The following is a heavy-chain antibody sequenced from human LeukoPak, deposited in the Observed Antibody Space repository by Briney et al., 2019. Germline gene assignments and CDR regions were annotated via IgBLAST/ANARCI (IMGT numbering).Heavy chain of an antibody. V-gene: IGHV5-51*01. J-gene: IGHJ6*03. CDR2: IYPGDSDT. Sequence: GESLKISCKGSGYSFTSYWIGWVRQMPGKGLEWMGIIYPGDSDTRYSPSFQGQVTISADKSISTAYLQWSSLKASDTAMYYCARHGERYYGSGSFPYYYYMDVWGKGTTVTVSS. CDR1: GYSFTSYW. CDR3: ARHGERYYGSGSFPYYYYMDV. D-gene: IGHD3-10*01.